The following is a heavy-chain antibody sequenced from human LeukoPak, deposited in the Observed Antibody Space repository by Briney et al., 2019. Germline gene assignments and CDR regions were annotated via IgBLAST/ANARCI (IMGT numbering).Heavy chain of an antibody. CDR3: ARDGEYGDYSWFDP. D-gene: IGHD4-17*01. CDR1: GGSISSSSYN. CDR2: IDYIGGT. J-gene: IGHJ5*02. Sequence: SETLSLTCTVSGGSISSSSYNWAWIRQPPGRGLEWIGNIDYIGGTYYNPSLKSRVTISVDTSKDQFSLKLSSVTAADTAVYYCARDGEYGDYSWFDPWGQGTLVTVSS. V-gene: IGHV4-39*07.